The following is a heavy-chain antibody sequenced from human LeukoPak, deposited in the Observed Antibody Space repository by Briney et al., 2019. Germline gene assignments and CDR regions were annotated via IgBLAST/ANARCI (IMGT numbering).Heavy chain of an antibody. CDR2: INPSSGGT. V-gene: IGHV1-2*02. D-gene: IGHD3-9*01. Sequence: ASVKVSCKASGYTFTDYYMHWVRQAPGQGLEWMGWINPSSGGTNYAQKFQGRVSMTRDTSISTGYMQLSRLRSDDTAVYYCARSPHILTGEKFDYWGQGTLLTVSS. CDR3: ARSPHILTGEKFDY. CDR1: GYTFTDYY. J-gene: IGHJ4*02.